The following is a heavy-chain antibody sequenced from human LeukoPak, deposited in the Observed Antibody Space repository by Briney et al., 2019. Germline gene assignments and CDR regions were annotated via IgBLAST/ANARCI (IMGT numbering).Heavy chain of an antibody. Sequence: SSETLSLTCTVSGYSISSGYYWGWIRQPPGKGLEWIGSIYHSGSTYYNLSLKSRVTISVDTSKNQFSLKLSSVTAADTAVYYCARHPHPTRPIAAAGTFDYWGQGTLVTVSS. D-gene: IGHD6-13*01. CDR2: IYHSGST. J-gene: IGHJ4*02. CDR3: ARHPHPTRPIAAAGTFDY. CDR1: GYSISSGYY. V-gene: IGHV4-38-2*02.